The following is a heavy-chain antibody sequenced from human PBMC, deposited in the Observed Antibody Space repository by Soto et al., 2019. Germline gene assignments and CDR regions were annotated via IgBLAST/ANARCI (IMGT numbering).Heavy chain of an antibody. D-gene: IGHD3-3*01. V-gene: IGHV1-18*04. Sequence: DSVKVSCKASGYTFTSYGISWVRQAPGQGLEWMGWISAYNGNTNYAQKLQGRVTMTTDTSTSTAYMELMRLRSDDTAVYYCARVVFWIGYSMACFVSWGQGTLVTVSS. CDR1: GYTFTSYG. CDR2: ISAYNGNT. J-gene: IGHJ5*01. CDR3: ARVVFWIGYSMACFVS.